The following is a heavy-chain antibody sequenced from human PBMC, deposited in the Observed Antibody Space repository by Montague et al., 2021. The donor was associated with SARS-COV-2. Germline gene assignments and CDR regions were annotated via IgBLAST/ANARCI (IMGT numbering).Heavy chain of an antibody. CDR2: IFYNGYT. V-gene: IGHV4-59*08. D-gene: IGHD4/OR15-4a*01. CDR1: GGSIRSYY. J-gene: IGHJ5*02. Sequence: SETLSLTCTVSGGSIRSYYWNWIRQPPGKGLEWIGYIFYNGYTNYNPSLESRVTLSVDTPGNQFFLSLKSVTASDTATYFCARHSVSEYGTFFRSYFDPWGQGAQVIVSS. CDR3: ARHSVSEYGTFFRSYFDP.